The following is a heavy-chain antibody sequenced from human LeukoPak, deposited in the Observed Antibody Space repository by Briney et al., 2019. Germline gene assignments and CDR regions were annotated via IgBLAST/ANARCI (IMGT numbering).Heavy chain of an antibody. D-gene: IGHD1-1*01. CDR1: GFTFSSYS. Sequence: GGSLTLSCPASGFTFSSYSMNWVRQAPGKGLEWVSCISSSGGNTYYADSVKGRFTISRDNSKNTLYLQMNSLRAEDTAVYYCAKDTRTATTHGGFDSWGQGTLVTVSS. J-gene: IGHJ4*02. CDR3: AKDTRTATTHGGFDS. V-gene: IGHV3-23*01. CDR2: ISSSGGNT.